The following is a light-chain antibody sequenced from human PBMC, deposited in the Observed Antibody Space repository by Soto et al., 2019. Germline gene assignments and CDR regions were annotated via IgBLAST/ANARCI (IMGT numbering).Light chain of an antibody. CDR3: HQYGSSPLFA. CDR1: QSVSSNY. V-gene: IGKV3-20*01. CDR2: GAS. Sequence: EIVLTQSPGTLSLSPGERATLSCRASQSVSSNYLGWYQQKRGQAPRLLIYGASSRATGIPDRCSGSGSGTDFTLTISSREPEDFAVYYCHQYGSSPLFAFGTGTEVDL. J-gene: IGKJ3*01.